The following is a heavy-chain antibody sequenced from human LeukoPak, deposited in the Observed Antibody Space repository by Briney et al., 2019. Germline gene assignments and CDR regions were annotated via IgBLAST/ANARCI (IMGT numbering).Heavy chain of an antibody. CDR2: IKSKTDGGTT. V-gene: IGHV3-15*01. CDR3: TTVVLLWFGNDY. CDR1: GFTFSTYW. D-gene: IGHD3-10*01. Sequence: PGGSLRLSCAASGFTFSTYWMTWVRQAPGKGLEWVGRIKSKTDGGTTDYAAPVKGRFTISRDDSKNTLYLQMNSLKTEDTAVYYCTTVVLLWFGNDYWGQGTLVTVSS. J-gene: IGHJ4*02.